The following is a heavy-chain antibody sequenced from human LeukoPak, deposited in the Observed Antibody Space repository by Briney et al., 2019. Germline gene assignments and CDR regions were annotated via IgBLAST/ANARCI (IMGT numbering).Heavy chain of an antibody. J-gene: IGHJ1*01. V-gene: IGHV1-69*04. CDR2: IIPILGIA. Sequence: SVKVSCKASGGTFSSYAISWVRQAPGQGLEWMGRIIPILGIANYAQKFQGRVTITTDESTSTAYMELSSLRSEDTAVYYCARAGPAAIYAEYFQHWGQGTVVTVSS. CDR3: ARAGPAAIYAEYFQH. CDR1: GGTFSSYA. D-gene: IGHD2-2*02.